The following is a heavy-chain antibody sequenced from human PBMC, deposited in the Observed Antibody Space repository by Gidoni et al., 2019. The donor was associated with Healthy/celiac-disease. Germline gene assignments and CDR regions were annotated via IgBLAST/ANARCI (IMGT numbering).Heavy chain of an antibody. Sequence: QVQLQQWGAGLLKPSETLSLTCAVYGGSFSGYYWSWIRQPPGKGLEWIGEINHSGSTNYNPSLKSRVTISVDTSKNQFSLKLGYVTAADTAVYYCARGLRDSSGYYSAGPYLMKFDYWGQGTLVTGSS. CDR1: GGSFSGYY. CDR3: ARGLRDSSGYYSAGPYLMKFDY. D-gene: IGHD3-22*01. J-gene: IGHJ4*02. CDR2: INHSGST. V-gene: IGHV4-34*01.